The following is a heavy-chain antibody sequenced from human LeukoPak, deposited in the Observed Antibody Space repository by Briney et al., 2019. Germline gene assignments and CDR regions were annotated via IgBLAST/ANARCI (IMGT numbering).Heavy chain of an antibody. CDR3: AKDHSSYDILTGYPLT. Sequence: PGGSLRLSCATSGFTFSSFAMTWVRQAPGKGLEWVSTINNSGDSTYYGDSVKGRFTTSRDNSKNTLYLQMNSLRAEDTAVYYCAKDHSSYDILTGYPLTWGQGTLVTVSS. CDR2: INNSGDST. V-gene: IGHV3-23*01. CDR1: GFTFSSFA. D-gene: IGHD3-9*01. J-gene: IGHJ5*02.